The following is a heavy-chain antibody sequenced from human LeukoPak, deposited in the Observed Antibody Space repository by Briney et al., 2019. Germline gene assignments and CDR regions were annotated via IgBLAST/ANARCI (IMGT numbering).Heavy chain of an antibody. Sequence: ASVKVSCKASGYTFTSYAMHWVRQAPGQRLEWMGWINAGNGNTKYSQKFQGRVTITRDTSASTAYMELSSLRSEDTAVYYCASSGQVVAATDYYYYYGMDVWGQGTTVTVSS. CDR2: INAGNGNT. D-gene: IGHD2-15*01. CDR3: ASSGQVVAATDYYYYYGMDV. J-gene: IGHJ6*02. CDR1: GYTFTSYA. V-gene: IGHV1-3*01.